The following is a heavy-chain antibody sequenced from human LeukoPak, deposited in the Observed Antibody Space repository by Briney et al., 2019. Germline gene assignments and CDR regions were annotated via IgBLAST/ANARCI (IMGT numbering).Heavy chain of an antibody. Sequence: ASVRVSCKASGYTFTNHYINWVRQAPGQGLEWMGIINPITGGTDSAQKFQDRVTLTRDTSTTTFYMELGRLRSEDTAVYYCARSDYYGAGSFDYWGQGTLVTVSS. D-gene: IGHD3-10*01. V-gene: IGHV1-46*01. CDR3: ARSDYYGAGSFDY. J-gene: IGHJ4*02. CDR1: GYTFTNHY. CDR2: INPITGGT.